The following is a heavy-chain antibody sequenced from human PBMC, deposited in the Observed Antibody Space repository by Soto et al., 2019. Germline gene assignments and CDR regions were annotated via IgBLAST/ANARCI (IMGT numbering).Heavy chain of an antibody. CDR1: SGSISSGDYY. CDR3: ARGSSNDRSFGFDY. Sequence: SETLSLTCTVSSGSISSGDYYWNWIRQPPGKGLEWIGYIYSSGYTNYNPSLKTRVTMSVDTSKNQFSLKLSSASAADSAIYYCARGSSNDRSFGFDYWGQGTLVTVSS. J-gene: IGHJ4*02. V-gene: IGHV4-61*08. D-gene: IGHD3-22*01. CDR2: IYSSGYT.